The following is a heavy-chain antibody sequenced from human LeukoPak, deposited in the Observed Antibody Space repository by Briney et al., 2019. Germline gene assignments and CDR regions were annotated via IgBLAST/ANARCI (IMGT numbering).Heavy chain of an antibody. CDR2: ISGSGGST. J-gene: IGHJ4*02. D-gene: IGHD2-15*01. Sequence: GGSLRLSCAASGFTFSSYAMSWVRQAPGKGLEWVSAISGSGGSTYYADSVKGRFTISRDNSKNTLYLQINSLRAEDTAVYYCAKGSSGYCSGGNCYAFDYWGQGTLVTVSS. V-gene: IGHV3-23*01. CDR3: AKGSSGYCSGGNCYAFDY. CDR1: GFTFSSYA.